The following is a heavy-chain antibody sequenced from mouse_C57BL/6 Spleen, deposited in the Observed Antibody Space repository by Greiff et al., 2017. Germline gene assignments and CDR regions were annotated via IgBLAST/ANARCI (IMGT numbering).Heavy chain of an antibody. CDR2: IYPGSGST. V-gene: IGHV1-55*01. CDR1: GYTFTSYW. CDR3: ARSGPYYYAGFDY. J-gene: IGHJ3*01. D-gene: IGHD1-1*01. Sequence: QVQLKQPGAELVRPGASVKMSCKASGYTFTSYWITWVKQRPGQGLEWIGDIYPGSGSTNYNQKFKSKATLTVDTSSSTAYMQLSSLTSEDSAVXYCARSGPYYYAGFDYWGQGTLVTVSA.